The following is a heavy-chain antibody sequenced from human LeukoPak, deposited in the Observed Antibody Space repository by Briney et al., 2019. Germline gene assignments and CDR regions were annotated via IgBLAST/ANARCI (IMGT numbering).Heavy chain of an antibody. CDR2: IIPILGIA. V-gene: IGHV1-69*04. J-gene: IGHJ5*02. CDR3: ARSITMVRGADINWFDP. Sequence: GASVKVSCKASGYTFTSYGISWVREAPGQGLEWMGRIIPILGIANYAQKFQGRVTITADKSTSTAYMELSSLRSEDTAVYYCARSITMVRGADINWFDPWGQGTLVTVSS. CDR1: GYTFTSYG. D-gene: IGHD3-10*01.